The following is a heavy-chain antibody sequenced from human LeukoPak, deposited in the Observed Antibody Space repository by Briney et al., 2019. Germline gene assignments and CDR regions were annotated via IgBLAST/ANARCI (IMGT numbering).Heavy chain of an antibody. CDR3: ARDAYNSYDY. CDR1: GFTFSTYY. CDR2: ITSSGTDM. D-gene: IGHD5-24*01. Sequence: EGSLRLSCVASGFTFSTYYMHWVRQAPGKGLEWVSCITSSGTDMYYAESVRGRFTISRDNAKNSLYLEINSLRVEDTAVYYCARDAYNSYDYWGQGTLVTVSS. J-gene: IGHJ4*02. V-gene: IGHV3-21*01.